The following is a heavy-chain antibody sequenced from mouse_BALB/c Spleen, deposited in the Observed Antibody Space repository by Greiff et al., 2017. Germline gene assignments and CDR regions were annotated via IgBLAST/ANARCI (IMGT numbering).Heavy chain of an antibody. J-gene: IGHJ2*01. CDR2: IYPGDGDT. V-gene: IGHV1-80*01. CDR1: GYAFSSYW. D-gene: IGHD1-2*01. CDR3: ARGGTTAFFDY. Sequence: QVQLKESGAELVRPGSSVKISCKASGYAFSSYWMNWVKQRPGQGLEWIGQIYPGDGDTNYNGKFKGKATLTADKSSSTAYMQLSSLTSEDSAVYFCARGGTTAFFDYWGQGTTLTVSS.